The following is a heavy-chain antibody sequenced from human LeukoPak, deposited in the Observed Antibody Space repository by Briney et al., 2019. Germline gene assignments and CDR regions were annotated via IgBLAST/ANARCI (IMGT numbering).Heavy chain of an antibody. J-gene: IGHJ4*02. D-gene: IGHD6-19*01. V-gene: IGHV3-11*01. Sequence: GGSLRLSCAASGFTFSDYYMSWIRQAPGKGLEWVSYISSSGSTIYYADSVKGRFTISRDNSKNTLYLQMNSLRAEDTAVYYCAKDRLAVAGTFDYWGQGTLVTVSS. CDR2: ISSSGSTI. CDR1: GFTFSDYY. CDR3: AKDRLAVAGTFDY.